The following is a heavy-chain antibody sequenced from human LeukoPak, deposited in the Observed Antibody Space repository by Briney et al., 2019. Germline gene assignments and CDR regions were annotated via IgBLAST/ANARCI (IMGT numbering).Heavy chain of an antibody. V-gene: IGHV1-2*02. D-gene: IGHD1-1*01. CDR1: GYTFTDYY. CDR2: INPTTGDA. Sequence: ASVKVSCKTSGYTFTDYYIHWVRQAPGQGLEWMGWINPTTGDASTAQKFQDTVTMTRDTSITTAYMELYRLTSDDTAVYYCARDVSPGTIKSRLGYWGQGSLVSVSS. CDR3: ARDVSPGTIKSRLGY. J-gene: IGHJ4*02.